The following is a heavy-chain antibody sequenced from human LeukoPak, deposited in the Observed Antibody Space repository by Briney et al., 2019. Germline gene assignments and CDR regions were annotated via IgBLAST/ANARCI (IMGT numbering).Heavy chain of an antibody. Sequence: SETLSLTCAVSGYSISSGYYWGWIRQPPGKELEWIGSIYHSGSTYYNPSLKSRVTISVDTSKNQFSLKLSSVTAADTAVYYCARHTSIFGVVMYFDYWGQGTLVTVSS. V-gene: IGHV4-38-2*01. CDR2: IYHSGST. J-gene: IGHJ4*02. D-gene: IGHD3-3*01. CDR3: ARHTSIFGVVMYFDY. CDR1: GYSISSGYY.